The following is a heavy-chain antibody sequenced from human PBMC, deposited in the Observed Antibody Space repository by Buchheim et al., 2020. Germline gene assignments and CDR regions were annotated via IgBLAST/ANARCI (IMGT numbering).Heavy chain of an antibody. CDR1: GGSISSGGYS. D-gene: IGHD3-22*01. V-gene: IGHV4-30-2*01. CDR3: ARVTPNYYDSSGYSPSSFHFDY. CDR2: IYHSWST. Sequence: QLQLQESGSGLVKPSQTLSLTCAVSGGSISSGGYSWSWIRQPPGKGLEWIGYIYHSWSTYYNPSLKSRVTISVDRSKNQFSLKLSSVTAADTAVYYCARVTPNYYDSSGYSPSSFHFDYWGQGTL. J-gene: IGHJ4*02.